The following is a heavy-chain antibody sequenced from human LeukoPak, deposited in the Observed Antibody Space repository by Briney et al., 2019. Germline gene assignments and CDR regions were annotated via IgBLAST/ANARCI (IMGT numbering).Heavy chain of an antibody. CDR2: MSTNGVVT. CDR3: AKSLRGTRSYYYYMDV. J-gene: IGHJ6*03. D-gene: IGHD3-16*01. Sequence: GGSLRLSCAASGFTFSSYAMSWVRQAPGKGLEWVSTMSTNGVVTYYADSVKGRFTISRDNSKNTLYLQMNSLRADDTAVYYCAKSLRGTRSYYYYMDVWGKGTTVTVSS. CDR1: GFTFSSYA. V-gene: IGHV3-23*01.